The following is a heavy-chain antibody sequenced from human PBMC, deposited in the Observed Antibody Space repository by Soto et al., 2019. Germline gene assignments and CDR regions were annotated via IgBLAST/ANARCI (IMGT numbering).Heavy chain of an antibody. CDR3: ARRSIFGVVSFGDY. CDR1: GYNFSNYD. CDR2: ISGYNGNT. Sequence: QVQLVQSAAEVRKPGAAVKVSCKTSGYNFSNYDISWVRQAPGQGPEWMGWISGYNGNTNFAQKFQGRVTMATDTSTSTAYMELRNLIFDDTDVYYCARRSIFGVVSFGDYWGQGTLVIVSS. J-gene: IGHJ4*01. V-gene: IGHV1-18*01. D-gene: IGHD3-3*01.